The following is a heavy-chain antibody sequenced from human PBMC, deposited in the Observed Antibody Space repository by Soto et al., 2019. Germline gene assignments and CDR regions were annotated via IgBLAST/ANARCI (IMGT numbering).Heavy chain of an antibody. CDR1: GYTFFNYG. D-gene: IGHD6-25*01. V-gene: IGHV1-18*01. Sequence: QVQLVQSGAEVKNPGASVKVSCKASGYTFFNYGITWVRQAPGQGLEWMGWISAYNGNRNYAQKFQGRVTMTTDTSTSTAYLELRTLRSADTAVYYCASSQIAATGSLDYWGQGTLVTVSS. CDR3: ASSQIAATGSLDY. CDR2: ISAYNGNR. J-gene: IGHJ4*02.